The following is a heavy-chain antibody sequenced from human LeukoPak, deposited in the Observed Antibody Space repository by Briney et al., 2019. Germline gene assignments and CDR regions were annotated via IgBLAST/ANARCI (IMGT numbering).Heavy chain of an antibody. CDR2: ISGSGFNT. CDR3: VQGGGYCGGDRFFYFDY. CDR1: GFTFSTNP. J-gene: IGHJ4*02. V-gene: IGHV3-23*01. D-gene: IGHD2-21*02. Sequence: PGGSLRLSCAASGFTFSTNPMSWVRQAPGKGLEWVSAISGSGFNTYYADSVTGRFTISRDNSRNTLYLQMNSLRAVDPAVYYCVQGGGYCGGDRFFYFDYWGPGTLVTVSS.